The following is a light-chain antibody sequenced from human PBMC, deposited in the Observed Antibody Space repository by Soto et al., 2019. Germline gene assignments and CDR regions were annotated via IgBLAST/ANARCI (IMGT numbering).Light chain of an antibody. J-gene: IGKJ2*01. CDR2: WAS. CDR3: HQYYTTPPLYT. V-gene: IGKV4-1*01. Sequence: DIVMTQSPASLAVSLGERATINCKSSQSVLYSSNNKNYLAWYQQKPGQPPKLLIYWASTRESGVPVRFSGSGSGTDFTLTISSLQAEDLAVYYCHQYYTTPPLYTFGQGTKVEI. CDR1: QSVLYSSNNKNY.